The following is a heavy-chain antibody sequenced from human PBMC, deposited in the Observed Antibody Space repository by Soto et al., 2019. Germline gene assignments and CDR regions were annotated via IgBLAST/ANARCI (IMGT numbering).Heavy chain of an antibody. J-gene: IGHJ4*02. CDR1: GGSISSGGYY. V-gene: IGHV4-31*03. D-gene: IGHD3-10*01. CDR2: IYYSGST. Sequence: QVQLQESGPGLVKPSQTLSLTCTVSGGSISSGGYYWSWIRQHPGKGLEWIGYIYYSGSTYYNPSLKGRVPIQEDTSKTRFPRRLGSVPAADRAVYYCGGGGRGVRGNGNDYWGQGTLVTVSS. CDR3: GGGGRGVRGNGNDY.